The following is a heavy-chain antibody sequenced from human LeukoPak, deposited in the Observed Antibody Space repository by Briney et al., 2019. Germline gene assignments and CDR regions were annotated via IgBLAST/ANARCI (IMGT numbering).Heavy chain of an antibody. CDR3: ASGLRSGDY. Sequence: GGSLRLSCAASGFTFSDYEMNWVRQAPGKGLEWVPYISSRGGTIYYADSVKGRFTISRDNAKNSLYLQMNSLRAEDTAVYYCASGLRSGDYWGQGTLVTVSS. V-gene: IGHV3-48*03. CDR1: GFTFSDYE. D-gene: IGHD1-14*01. J-gene: IGHJ4*02. CDR2: ISSRGGTI.